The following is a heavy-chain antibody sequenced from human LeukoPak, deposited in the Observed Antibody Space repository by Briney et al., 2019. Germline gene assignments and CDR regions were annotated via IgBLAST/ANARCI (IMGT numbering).Heavy chain of an antibody. D-gene: IGHD3-10*01. V-gene: IGHV3-48*03. CDR3: ARVVRGVGYYFDY. CDR1: GFTFSSYE. J-gene: IGHJ4*02. CDR2: ISSSGSTI. Sequence: GGSLRLPCAASGFTFSSYEMNWVRQAPGKGLEWVSYISSSGSTIYYADSVKGRFTISRDNAKNSLYLQMNSLRAEDTAVYYCARVVRGVGYYFDYWGQGTLVTVSS.